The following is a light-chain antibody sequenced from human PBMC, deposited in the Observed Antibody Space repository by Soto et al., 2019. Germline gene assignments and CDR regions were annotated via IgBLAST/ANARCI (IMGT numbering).Light chain of an antibody. Sequence: DIQMTQSPSSLSASVGDSVTITCRASQSISNYLNWYQQKPGKAPKLLVYAASSLQSGVPSRFSGSGSGTDFTLTISSLQPEDFATYYCQPSYSTPFTFGPGTKVHIK. CDR2: AAS. CDR3: QPSYSTPFT. J-gene: IGKJ3*01. CDR1: QSISNY. V-gene: IGKV1-39*01.